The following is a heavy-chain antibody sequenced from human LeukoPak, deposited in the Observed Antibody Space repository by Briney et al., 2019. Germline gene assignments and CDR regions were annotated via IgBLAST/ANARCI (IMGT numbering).Heavy chain of an antibody. CDR3: ARLPSIAVARNQNYYYYMDV. CDR2: INHSGST. CDR1: GVSFSGYY. D-gene: IGHD6-19*01. J-gene: IGHJ6*03. V-gene: IGHV4-34*01. Sequence: SETLSLTCAVYGVSFSGYYWSWIRQPPGKGLEWIGEINHSGSTNYNPSLKSRVTISVDTSKNQFSLKLSSVTAADTAVYYCARLPSIAVARNQNYYYYMDVWGKGTTVTVSS.